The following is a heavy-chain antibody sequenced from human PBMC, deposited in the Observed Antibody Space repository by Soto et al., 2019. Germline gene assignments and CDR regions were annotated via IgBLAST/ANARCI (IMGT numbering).Heavy chain of an antibody. V-gene: IGHV4-4*02. Sequence: ASETLSLTCAVSGGSFTSNNWWTWVRQPPGQGLEWIGEIYRTGSINYNPSLKSRVTISLDKSENQFSLEVTSLTAADTAVYYCASRDPGTSVDYWGQGTLVTVSS. CDR3: ASRDPGTSVDY. CDR1: GGSFTSNNW. CDR2: IYRTGSI. D-gene: IGHD1-7*01. J-gene: IGHJ4*02.